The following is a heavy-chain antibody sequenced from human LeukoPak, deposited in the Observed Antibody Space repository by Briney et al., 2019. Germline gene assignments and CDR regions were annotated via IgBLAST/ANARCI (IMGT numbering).Heavy chain of an antibody. D-gene: IGHD6-13*01. CDR3: ARETPLDNTAATDY. J-gene: IGHJ4*02. V-gene: IGHV4-39*02. CDR2: IYYSGST. CDR1: GASISSTTYY. Sequence: PSETLSLTCTVSGASISSTTYYWGWLRQPPRKGLEWIASIYYSGSTYYNPSLKSRVTISVDTSKNQFSLKLSSVTAADTAVYYCARETPLDNTAATDYWGQGTLVTVSS.